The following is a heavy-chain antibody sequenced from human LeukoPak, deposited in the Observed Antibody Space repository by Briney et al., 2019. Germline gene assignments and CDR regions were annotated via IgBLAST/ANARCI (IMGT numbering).Heavy chain of an antibody. CDR2: VKSDGRSA. D-gene: IGHD2-2*01. J-gene: IGHJ4*02. Sequence: GGSLRLSCAASGFTFSSFWMHWVRRAPGKGLVWVSRVKSDGRSATYADSVKGRFTISRDNAKNTLYLQMNSLRAEDTAVYYCARDQCSGPNCQVALDYWGQGTLVTVSS. CDR3: ARDQCSGPNCQVALDY. CDR1: GFTFSSFW. V-gene: IGHV3-74*01.